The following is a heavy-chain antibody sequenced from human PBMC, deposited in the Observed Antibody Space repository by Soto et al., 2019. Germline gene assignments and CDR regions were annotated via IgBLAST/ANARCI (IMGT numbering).Heavy chain of an antibody. Sequence: SETLSLTCTVSGGSISSSSYYWGWIRQPPGKGLEWIGSIYYSGSTYYNPSLKSRVTISVDTSKNQFSLKLSSVTAADTAVYYCASRGVATITLNYYYYGMDVWGQGTTVTVSS. D-gene: IGHD5-12*01. CDR2: IYYSGST. V-gene: IGHV4-39*01. CDR3: ASRGVATITLNYYYYGMDV. CDR1: GGSISSSSYY. J-gene: IGHJ6*02.